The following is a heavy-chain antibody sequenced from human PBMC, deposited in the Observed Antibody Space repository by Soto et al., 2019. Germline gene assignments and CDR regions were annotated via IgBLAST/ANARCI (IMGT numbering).Heavy chain of an antibody. CDR3: ARGISTYSSGWYDY. V-gene: IGHV4-34*01. CDR1: GGSFSGYY. D-gene: IGHD6-19*01. CDR2: INHSGST. J-gene: IGHJ4*02. Sequence: SETLSLTCAVYGGSFSGYYWSWIRQPPGKGLEWIGEINHSGSTNYNPSLKNRVTISVDTSKNQFSLKLSSVTAADTAVYYCARGISTYSSGWYDYWGQGTLVTVSS.